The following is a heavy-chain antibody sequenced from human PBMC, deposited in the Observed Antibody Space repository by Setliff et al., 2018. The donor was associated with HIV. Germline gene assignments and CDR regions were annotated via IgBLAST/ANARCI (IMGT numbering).Heavy chain of an antibody. D-gene: IGHD3-10*01. CDR1: GYSISSDYY. CDR3: ARITMVRGVYYGMDV. Sequence: SETLSLTCVVSGYSISSDYYWGWIRQPPGKGLEWIGSIYHSGSTYYNPSLKSRVTISVDTSKNQFSLKLSSVTAADTAVYYCARITMVRGVYYGMDVWGQGTTVTVSS. CDR2: IYHSGST. J-gene: IGHJ6*02. V-gene: IGHV4-38-2*01.